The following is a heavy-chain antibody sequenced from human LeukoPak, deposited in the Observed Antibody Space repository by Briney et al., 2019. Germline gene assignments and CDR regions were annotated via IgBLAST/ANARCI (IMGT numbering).Heavy chain of an antibody. V-gene: IGHV3-21*01. CDR2: ISSSSSYI. J-gene: IGHJ4*02. D-gene: IGHD2-2*01. Sequence: PGGSLRLSCAASGFTFNSYSMNWVRQAPGKGLEWVSSISSSSSYIYYADSVKGRFTTSRDNAKNSLYLQMNSLRAEDTAVYYCARESCSSTSCRLALDYWGQGSLVTVSS. CDR1: GFTFNSYS. CDR3: ARESCSSTSCRLALDY.